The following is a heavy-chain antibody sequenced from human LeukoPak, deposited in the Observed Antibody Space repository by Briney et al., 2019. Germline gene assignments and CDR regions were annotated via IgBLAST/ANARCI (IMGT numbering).Heavy chain of an antibody. CDR3: AKDLLDLVLVVTAQGDPFDI. D-gene: IGHD2-15*01. J-gene: IGHJ3*02. Sequence: HPGGSLRLSCAASGFTFSSYTMNWVRQAPGKGLEWVSAMSGNGVSTYYGDSVKGRFTLSRDNSKNTLYLHMNSLRAEDTAVYYCAKDLLDLVLVVTAQGDPFDIWGQGTMVTVSS. CDR1: GFTFSSYT. V-gene: IGHV3-23*01. CDR2: MSGNGVST.